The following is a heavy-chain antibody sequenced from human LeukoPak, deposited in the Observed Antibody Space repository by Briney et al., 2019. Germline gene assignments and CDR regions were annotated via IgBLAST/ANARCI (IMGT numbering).Heavy chain of an antibody. CDR3: ARGSMVRGVIIEDC. CDR1: GDSVSSNSAA. V-gene: IGHV6-1*01. Sequence: SQTLSLTCAISGDSVSSNSAAWNWIRQSPSRGLEWLGRTYYRSKWYNDYAVSVKSRITINPDTSKNQFPLQLNSVTPEDTAVYYCARGSMVRGVIIEDCWGQGTLVTVSS. J-gene: IGHJ4*02. D-gene: IGHD3-10*01. CDR2: TYYRSKWYN.